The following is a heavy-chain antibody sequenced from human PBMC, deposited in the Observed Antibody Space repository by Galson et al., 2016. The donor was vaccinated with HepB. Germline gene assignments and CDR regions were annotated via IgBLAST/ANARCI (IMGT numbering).Heavy chain of an antibody. J-gene: IGHJ4*02. Sequence: SETLSLTCAVSGASIDSTNWWSWVRQSPGKGLEWIGEVYRSGSTTYNPSLKSRLISVDMSKNQFSLKLSSVTAADTAVYYCAGEGLRSNFDYWGQGILVTVSS. CDR3: AGEGLRSNFDY. CDR2: VYRSGST. CDR1: GASIDSTNW. V-gene: IGHV4-4*02. D-gene: IGHD5-12*01.